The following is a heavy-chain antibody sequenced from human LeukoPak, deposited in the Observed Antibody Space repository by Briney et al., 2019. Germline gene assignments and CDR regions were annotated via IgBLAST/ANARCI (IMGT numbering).Heavy chain of an antibody. V-gene: IGHV4-59*02. J-gene: IGHJ4*02. Sequence: SETLSLTCTVSGGSVSTYYWSWIRQPPGKGLEWIGYIYYSGRTNYNPSLKSRVTISVDTSKNQFSLKLSSVTAADAAVYYCARETGYFDYWGQGTLVTVSS. CDR3: ARETGYFDY. D-gene: IGHD3-10*01. CDR2: IYYSGRT. CDR1: GGSVSTYY.